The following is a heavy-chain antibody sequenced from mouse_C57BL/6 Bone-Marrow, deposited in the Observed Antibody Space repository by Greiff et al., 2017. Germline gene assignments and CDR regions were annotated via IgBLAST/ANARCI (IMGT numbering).Heavy chain of an antibody. Sequence: VQRVESGAELVKPGASVKLSCKASGYTFTSYWMHWVKQRPGQGLEWIGMIHPNSGSTNYNEKFKSKATLTVDKSSSTAYMQLSSLTSEDSAVYYCARRGSYYYGSSYGDWGQGTTLTVSS. CDR3: ARRGSYYYGSSYGD. J-gene: IGHJ2*01. CDR1: GYTFTSYW. D-gene: IGHD1-1*01. V-gene: IGHV1-64*01. CDR2: IHPNSGST.